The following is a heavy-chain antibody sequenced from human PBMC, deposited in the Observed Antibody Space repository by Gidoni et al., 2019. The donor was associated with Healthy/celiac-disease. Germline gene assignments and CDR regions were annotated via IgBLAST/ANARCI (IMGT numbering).Heavy chain of an antibody. D-gene: IGHD2-2*01. J-gene: IGHJ5*02. V-gene: IGHV1-69*02. CDR3: ARGGREGYCSSTSCSLRDPFDP. CDR2: FIPILGIA. Sequence: QVRLVQSGAEVKKHGSSVKVSCKDSGGTVSSYTNGWVRQAPEKGLEWMGRFIPILGIANDAQKFQGRVTITADKSTSTAYMDLSSLRSEDTAVYYCARGGREGYCSSTSCSLRDPFDPWGQGPLVTVSS. CDR1: GGTVSSYT.